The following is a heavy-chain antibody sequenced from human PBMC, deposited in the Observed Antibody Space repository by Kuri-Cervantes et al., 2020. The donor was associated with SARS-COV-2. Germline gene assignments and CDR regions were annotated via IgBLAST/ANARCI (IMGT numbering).Heavy chain of an antibody. CDR1: GGSISISSYY. J-gene: IGHJ6*03. CDR2: IYYSRST. CDR3: ARVVTIFGVVTDYYYYKDV. D-gene: IGHD3-3*01. Sequence: SETLSLTCTVSGGSISISSYYWGWIRQPPGKGLEWIGSIYYSRSTYYNPSLKSRVTISVDTSKNQFSLKLSSVTAADTAVYYCARVVTIFGVVTDYYYYKDVWGKGTTVTVSS. V-gene: IGHV4-39*07.